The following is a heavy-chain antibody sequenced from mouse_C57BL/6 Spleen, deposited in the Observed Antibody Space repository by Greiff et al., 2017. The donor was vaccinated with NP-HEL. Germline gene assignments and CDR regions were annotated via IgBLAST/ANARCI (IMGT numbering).Heavy chain of an antibody. V-gene: IGHV3-6*01. D-gene: IGHD1-1*01. CDR1: GYSITSGYY. CDR3: AREAITTVVAPYAMDY. CDR2: ISYDGSN. Sequence: VQLKESGPGLVKPSQSLSLTCSVTGYSITSGYYWNWIRQFPGNKLEWMGYISYDGSNNYNPSLKNRISITRDTSKNQFFLKLNSVTTEDTATYYCAREAITTVVAPYAMDYWGQGTSVTVSS. J-gene: IGHJ4*01.